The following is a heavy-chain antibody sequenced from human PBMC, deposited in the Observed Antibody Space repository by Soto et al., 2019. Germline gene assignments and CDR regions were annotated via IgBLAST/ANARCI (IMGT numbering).Heavy chain of an antibody. CDR1: GGSISSYY. CDR3: ARRYGGTLDY. D-gene: IGHD4-17*01. CDR2: IYYMGXT. Sequence: SETLSLTCTVSGGSISSYYWSWIRQPPGRVLGWIGYIYYMGXTXXXXXXXVXXXXSXYTXXDQXXXGXGXXXXXXXAVYYCARRYGGTLDYWGQGTLVTVSS. V-gene: IGHV4-59*08. J-gene: IGHJ4*02.